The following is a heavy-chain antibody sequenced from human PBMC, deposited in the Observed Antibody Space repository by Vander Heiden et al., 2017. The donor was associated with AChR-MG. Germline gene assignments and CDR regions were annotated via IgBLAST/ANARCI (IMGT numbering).Heavy chain of an antibody. CDR2: ISGSGGST. CDR1: GVTLGSYA. CDR3: AKVTGPHYYCYMDV. Sequence: VQPLESGGGLLNPGGSLRLHCPASGVTLGSYAMGWVRQARGKGLEWVSAISGSGGSTYYADSVKGRFTISRDNSKNTLYLQMNSLRAEDTDVYYCAKVTGPHYYCYMDVWGKGTTVTVSS. V-gene: IGHV3-23*01. J-gene: IGHJ6*03.